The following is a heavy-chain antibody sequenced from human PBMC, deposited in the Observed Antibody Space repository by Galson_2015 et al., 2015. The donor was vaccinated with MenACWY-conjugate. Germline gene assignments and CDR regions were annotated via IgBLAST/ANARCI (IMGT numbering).Heavy chain of an antibody. Sequence: CAISGDSVSSNSVAWNWIRQSPSRGLEWLGRTYYRSKWYNDYAVSVKSRMTINPDTSKNQFSLHLNSVTPEDTAVYYCARTLGPHNWFDPWGRGTLVTVSS. V-gene: IGHV6-1*01. J-gene: IGHJ5*02. CDR3: ARTLGPHNWFDP. CDR2: TYYRSKWYN. CDR1: GDSVSSNSVA.